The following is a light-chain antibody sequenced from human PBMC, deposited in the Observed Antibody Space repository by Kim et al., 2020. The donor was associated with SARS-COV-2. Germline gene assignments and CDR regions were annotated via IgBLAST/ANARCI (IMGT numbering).Light chain of an antibody. Sequence: ASVGDRVTLTCRSSQGISTSLTWYQQQPGKVPKVLIYSASALQSGVPSRFTGSGSGTDFTLTISSLQPEDVATYYCQKYNAAPWTFGHGTKVDIK. V-gene: IGKV1-27*01. CDR3: QKYNAAPWT. J-gene: IGKJ1*01. CDR1: QGISTS. CDR2: SAS.